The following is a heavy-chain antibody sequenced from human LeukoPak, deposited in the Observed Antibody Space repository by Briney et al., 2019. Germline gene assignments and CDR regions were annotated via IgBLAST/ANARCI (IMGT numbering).Heavy chain of an antibody. CDR1: GFSFSNYA. J-gene: IGHJ4*02. CDR2: IRGGGET. D-gene: IGHD3-22*01. Sequence: GGSLRLSCAASGFSFSNYAMSWVRQAPARGPEWVSSIRGGGETFYADSVKGRFTISRDNAKSTLFLQMNSLRDEDTAVYYCVKSGGTFGYYYDSSGSFDLWGQGTLVTVSS. CDR3: VKSGGTFGYYYDSSGSFDL. V-gene: IGHV3-23*01.